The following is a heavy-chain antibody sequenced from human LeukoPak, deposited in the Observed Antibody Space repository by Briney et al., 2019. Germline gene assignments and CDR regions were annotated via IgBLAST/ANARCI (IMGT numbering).Heavy chain of an antibody. V-gene: IGHV1-18*01. CDR1: GYTFTSYG. Sequence: GASVKVSCKASGYTFTSYGLSWVRQAPGQGVEWRGWISTYNDNTNYAQKLQGRLTMTTDTSTSTAYMELRSLRSDDTAVYYCARDEGRYYYGSGSYYLSASPKLDPWGQGTLVTVSS. CDR3: ARDEGRYYYGSGSYYLSASPKLDP. CDR2: ISTYNDNT. J-gene: IGHJ5*02. D-gene: IGHD3-10*01.